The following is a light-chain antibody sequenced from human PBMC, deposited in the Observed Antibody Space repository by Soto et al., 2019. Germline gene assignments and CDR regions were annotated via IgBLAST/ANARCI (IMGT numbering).Light chain of an antibody. J-gene: IGKJ1*01. CDR2: AAS. Sequence: DIQMTESPSSLSAPVGDRVTITCRASQSVNTYLHWYQQKPGKAPKLLIFAASNLQSGVPSRFSGSGSGTNFSLTISSVQPEDFAIYYCQQTHSARRTFGQGTRLDIK. CDR1: QSVNTY. V-gene: IGKV1-39*01. CDR3: QQTHSARRT.